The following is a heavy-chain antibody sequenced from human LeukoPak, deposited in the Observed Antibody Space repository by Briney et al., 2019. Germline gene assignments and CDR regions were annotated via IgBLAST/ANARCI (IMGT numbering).Heavy chain of an antibody. CDR2: ISYDGSNK. V-gene: IGHV3-30*18. CDR1: GFTFSSYG. Sequence: GGSLRLSCAASGFTFSSYGMHWVRQAPGKGLEWVAVISYDGSNKYYADSVKGRFTISRDNSKNTLYLQMNSLRAEDTAVYYCAKVGMGQLWLLVYWGQGTLVTVSS. J-gene: IGHJ4*02. CDR3: AKVGMGQLWLLVY. D-gene: IGHD5-18*01.